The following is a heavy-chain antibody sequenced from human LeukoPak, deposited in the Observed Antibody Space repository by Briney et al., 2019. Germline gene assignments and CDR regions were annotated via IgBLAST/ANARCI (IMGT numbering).Heavy chain of an antibody. CDR3: ARRQYDSSGYYLFDY. V-gene: IGHV5-51*01. CDR2: IYPGDSDT. CDR1: GYSFTSYW. D-gene: IGHD3-22*01. J-gene: IGHJ4*02. Sequence: GGSLQISCKGSGYSFTSYWIGWVRQMPGKGLEWMGIIYPGDSDTRYSPSFQGQVTISADKSISTAYLQWSSLKASDTAMYYCARRQYDSSGYYLFDYWGQGTLVTVSS.